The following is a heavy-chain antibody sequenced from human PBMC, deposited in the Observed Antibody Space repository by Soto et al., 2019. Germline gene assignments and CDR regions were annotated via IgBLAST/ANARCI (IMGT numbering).Heavy chain of an antibody. J-gene: IGHJ4*02. V-gene: IGHV4-59*08. CDR1: GGSISSYY. CDR2: IYYSGST. Sequence: SETLSLTCTVSGGSISSYYWSWIRQPPGKGLEWIGYIYYSGSTNYNPSLKSRVTISVDTSKNQFSLKLSSVTAADTAVYYCERLMAQGSIFDYWGQGTLVTV. D-gene: IGHD3-10*01. CDR3: ERLMAQGSIFDY.